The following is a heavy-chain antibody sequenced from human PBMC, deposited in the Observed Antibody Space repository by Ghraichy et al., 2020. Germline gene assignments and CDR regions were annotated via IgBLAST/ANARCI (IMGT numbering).Heavy chain of an antibody. D-gene: IGHD3-16*01. CDR1: GYTFTGNY. J-gene: IGHJ6*02. CDR3: AKDLWGKFADYAMDV. CDR2: INPNSGGA. V-gene: IGHV1-2*02. Sequence: ASMKVSCKASGYTFTGNYMHWVRQAPGQGLEWIGYINPNSGGANYAQKFQGRVTMSRDTSISAVYMELSRLSSDDTAVYYCAKDLWGKFADYAMDVWGQGTTVAVSS.